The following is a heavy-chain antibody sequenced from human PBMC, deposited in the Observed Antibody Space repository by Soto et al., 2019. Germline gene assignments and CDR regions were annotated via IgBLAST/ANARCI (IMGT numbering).Heavy chain of an antibody. CDR3: AISTTVTTTCDI. CDR2: IIPILGIA. D-gene: IGHD4-17*01. J-gene: IGHJ3*02. CDR1: GGTFSSYT. Sequence: QVQLVQSGAEVKKPGSSVKLSCKASGGTFSSYTISWVRQAPGQGLEWMGRIIPILGIANYAQKFQGRVTITADKSTSTAYMELSSLRSEDTAVYYCAISTTVTTTCDIWGQGTMVTVSS. V-gene: IGHV1-69*02.